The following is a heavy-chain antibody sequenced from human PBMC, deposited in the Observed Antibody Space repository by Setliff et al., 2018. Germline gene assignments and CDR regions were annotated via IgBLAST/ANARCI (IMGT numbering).Heavy chain of an antibody. Sequence: GSLRLSCAASGFSFTTYSMGWVRQAPGKGLEWVANVIQDGSEKHYVDSVKGRFTISRDNAKNSLYLQLNSLRAEDTAVYYCSTRTVAARSLDTWGQGTLVTVSS. CDR2: VIQDGSEK. V-gene: IGHV3-7*01. CDR1: GFSFTTYS. CDR3: STRTVAARSLDT. D-gene: IGHD6-13*01. J-gene: IGHJ5*02.